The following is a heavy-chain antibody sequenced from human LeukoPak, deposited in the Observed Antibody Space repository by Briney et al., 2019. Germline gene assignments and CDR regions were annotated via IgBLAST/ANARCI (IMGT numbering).Heavy chain of an antibody. CDR3: ARERVDIVAPVGGDYFDY. Sequence: PSETLSLTCTVSGGSISSSSYYWGWIRQPPGKGLEWIGSIYYSGSTYYSPSLKSRVTISVDTSKNQFSLKLSSVTAADTAVYYCARERVDIVAPVGGDYFDYWGQGTLVTVSS. D-gene: IGHD5-12*01. CDR2: IYYSGST. CDR1: GGSISSSSYY. J-gene: IGHJ4*02. V-gene: IGHV4-39*07.